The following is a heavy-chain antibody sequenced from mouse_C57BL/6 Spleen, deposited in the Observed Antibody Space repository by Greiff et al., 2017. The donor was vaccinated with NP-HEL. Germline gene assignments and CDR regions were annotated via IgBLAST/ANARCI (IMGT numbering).Heavy chain of an antibody. CDR3: ARNYYGSSYDWYFDV. V-gene: IGHV1-47*01. Sequence: LEESGAELVKPGASVKMSCKASGYTFTTYPIEWMKQNHGKSLEWIGNFHPYNDDTKYNEKFKGKATLTVEKSSSTVYLELSRLTSDDSAVYYCARNYYGSSYDWYFDVWGTGTTVTVSS. J-gene: IGHJ1*03. CDR2: FHPYNDDT. CDR1: GYTFTTYP. D-gene: IGHD1-1*01.